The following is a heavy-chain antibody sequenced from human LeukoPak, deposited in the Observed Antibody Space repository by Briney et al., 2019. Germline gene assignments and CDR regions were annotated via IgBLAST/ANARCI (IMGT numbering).Heavy chain of an antibody. V-gene: IGHV4-59*01. D-gene: IGHD6-13*01. Sequence: PSETRSLTCTVSGGSISSYYWSWIRQPPGKGLEWIGYIYYSGSTNTNYNPSLKSRVTISVDTSKNQFSLKLTSVTAADTALYYCARDTRSSGYDAFDIWGQGTMVTVSS. CDR3: ARDTRSSGYDAFDI. J-gene: IGHJ3*02. CDR2: IYYSGSTNT. CDR1: GGSISSYY.